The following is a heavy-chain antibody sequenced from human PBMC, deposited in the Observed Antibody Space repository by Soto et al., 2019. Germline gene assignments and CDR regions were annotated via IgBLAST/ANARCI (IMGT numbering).Heavy chain of an antibody. CDR3: ARSMTTVTTYAFDI. CDR1: GGSINSYY. J-gene: IGHJ3*02. Sequence: QVQLQESGPGLVKPSETLSLTCTVSGGSINSYYWSWIRQPPGKGLEWIGYIYYSGSTNYNSSLKSRVTISVDTSKNHFSLRLSSVTAADTAVYYCARSMTTVTTYAFDIWGQGTMVTVSS. D-gene: IGHD4-17*01. V-gene: IGHV4-59*12. CDR2: IYYSGST.